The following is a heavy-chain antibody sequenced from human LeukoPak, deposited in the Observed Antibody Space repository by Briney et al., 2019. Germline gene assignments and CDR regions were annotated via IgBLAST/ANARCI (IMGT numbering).Heavy chain of an antibody. D-gene: IGHD1-26*01. Sequence: QPGGSLRLSCAASGFTFSSYAMSWVRQAPGKRLEWVSALSGSGYSTYYADSVKGRFTISRDNAKNTLYLQMNSLRAEDTAVYYCARVKSGSYDFDYWGQGTLVTVSS. CDR1: GFTFSSYA. J-gene: IGHJ4*02. CDR3: ARVKSGSYDFDY. V-gene: IGHV3-23*01. CDR2: LSGSGYST.